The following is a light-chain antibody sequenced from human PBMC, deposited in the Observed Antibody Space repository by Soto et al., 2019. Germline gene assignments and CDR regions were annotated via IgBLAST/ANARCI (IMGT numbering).Light chain of an antibody. CDR2: AAS. Sequence: IQLTQSPSSVSASVGDRVTLTCRARQGISSYLAWYQQKPGKAPKLLIYAASTLQSGVPSRFSGSGSGTDFTLTISSLQPEDFATYYCQQLNSYPLTFGGGTKVDI. CDR3: QQLNSYPLT. V-gene: IGKV1-9*01. CDR1: QGISSY. J-gene: IGKJ4*01.